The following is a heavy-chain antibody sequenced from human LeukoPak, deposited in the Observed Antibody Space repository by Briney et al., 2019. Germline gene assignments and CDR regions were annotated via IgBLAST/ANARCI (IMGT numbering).Heavy chain of an antibody. V-gene: IGHV1-69*13. J-gene: IGHJ4*02. CDR1: GGTFSSYA. Sequence: SVKVSCKASGGTFSSYAISWVRQAPGQGLEWMGGIIPIFGTANYAQKFQGRVTITADESTSTAYMELSSLRSEDTAVYYCAGGSRYNWNYQDPGAFDYWGQGTLVTVSS. D-gene: IGHD1-7*01. CDR2: IIPIFGTA. CDR3: AGGSRYNWNYQDPGAFDY.